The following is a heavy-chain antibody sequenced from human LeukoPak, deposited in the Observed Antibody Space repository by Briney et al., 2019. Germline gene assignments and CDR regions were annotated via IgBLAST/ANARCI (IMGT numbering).Heavy chain of an antibody. CDR3: ASSIAAVGWWFDP. Sequence: GESLKISCKGSGYSFTTYWIGWVRQMPGKGLEWMGIIYPGDSDTRYSPSFQGQVTISADKSISTAYLQWSSLKASDTAMYYCASSIAAVGWWFDPWGQGTLVTVSS. J-gene: IGHJ5*02. CDR2: IYPGDSDT. V-gene: IGHV5-51*01. D-gene: IGHD6-13*01. CDR1: GYSFTTYW.